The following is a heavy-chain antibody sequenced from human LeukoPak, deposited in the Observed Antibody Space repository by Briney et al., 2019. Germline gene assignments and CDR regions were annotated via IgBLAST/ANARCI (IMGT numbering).Heavy chain of an antibody. J-gene: IGHJ4*02. CDR1: GYTFTSYA. CDR2: INAGNGNT. D-gene: IGHD6-13*01. CDR3: ARDLAAAAPGVRGRFDY. Sequence: ASVKVSCKASGYTFTSYAMHWVRQAPGQRLEWMGWINAGNGNTKYSQKFQGRVTITADKSTSTAYMELSSLRSEDTAVYYCARDLAAAAPGVRGRFDYWGQGTLVTVSS. V-gene: IGHV1-3*01.